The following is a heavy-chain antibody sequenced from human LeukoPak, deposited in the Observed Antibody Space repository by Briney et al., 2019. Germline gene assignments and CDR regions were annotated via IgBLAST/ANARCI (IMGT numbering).Heavy chain of an antibody. CDR1: GFDFSSYD. D-gene: IGHD5-18*01. J-gene: IGHJ4*02. Sequence: GRSLRLSCAASGFDFSSYDMSWVRQTPGKGLEWASSIRGSGGNTYYADSVKGRFTIYRDNSKNTLSLQVNSLRAEDTAVYYCAKHRGYSYGAAFDCWGQGALVSVSS. CDR3: AKHRGYSYGAAFDC. V-gene: IGHV3-23*01. CDR2: IRGSGGNT.